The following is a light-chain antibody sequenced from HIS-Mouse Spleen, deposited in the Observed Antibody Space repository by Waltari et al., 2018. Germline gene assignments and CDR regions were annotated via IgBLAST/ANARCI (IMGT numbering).Light chain of an antibody. CDR2: EGS. CDR1: SSDVGSYNL. V-gene: IGLV2-23*01. J-gene: IGLJ3*02. CDR3: CSYAGSSTWV. Sequence: QSALTQPASVSGSPGQSITISCTGTSSDVGSYNLVSWYQQHPGKAPKLMIYEGSKRPSGGSNRFYGSKSGNTDYLTISGRQAEDEADYYCCSYAGSSTWVFGGGTKLTVL.